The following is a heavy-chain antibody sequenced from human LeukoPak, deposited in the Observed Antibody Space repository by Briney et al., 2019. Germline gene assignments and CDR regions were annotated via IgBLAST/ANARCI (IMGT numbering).Heavy chain of an antibody. V-gene: IGHV3-30-3*01. CDR1: GFTFSSYA. Sequence: GGSLRLSCAGSGFTFSSYAMHWVRQAPGKGLEWVAVISYDGSNKYYADSVKGRFTISRDNSKNTLYLQMNSLRAEDTAVYYCAREEIAAAYAFDIWGQGTMVTVSS. J-gene: IGHJ3*02. CDR2: ISYDGSNK. D-gene: IGHD6-13*01. CDR3: AREEIAAAYAFDI.